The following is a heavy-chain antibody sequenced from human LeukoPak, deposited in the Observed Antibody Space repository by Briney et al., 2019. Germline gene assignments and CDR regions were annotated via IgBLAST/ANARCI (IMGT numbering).Heavy chain of an antibody. Sequence: PGGSLRLSCAASGFTFSSYEMNWVRQAPGKGLEWVSYISSSDSTIYYADSVKGRFTISRDNAKNSLYLQMNSLRAEDTAVYYCARILRYFDWSPRPYYYMDVWGKGTTVTVSS. CDR2: ISSSDSTI. D-gene: IGHD3-9*01. CDR3: ARILRYFDWSPRPYYYMDV. J-gene: IGHJ6*03. CDR1: GFTFSSYE. V-gene: IGHV3-48*03.